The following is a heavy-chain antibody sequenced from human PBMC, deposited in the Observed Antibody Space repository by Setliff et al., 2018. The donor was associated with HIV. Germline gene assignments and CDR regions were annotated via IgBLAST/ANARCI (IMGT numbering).Heavy chain of an antibody. J-gene: IGHJ3*02. D-gene: IGHD3-22*01. V-gene: IGHV1-18*01. CDR1: GYTFTSYI. Sequence: ASVKVSCKASGYTFTSYIMNWVRQAPGQGLEWMGWISAYNGNTKYAQKFQGRVTMTTGTYTSTAYMERRSLRSDDTAVYYCARSRYDSGGYPDAFDIWGQGTMVTVSS. CDR2: ISAYNGNT. CDR3: ARSRYDSGGYPDAFDI.